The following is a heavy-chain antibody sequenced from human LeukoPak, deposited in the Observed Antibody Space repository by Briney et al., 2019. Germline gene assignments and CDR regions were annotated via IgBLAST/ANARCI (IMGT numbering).Heavy chain of an antibody. CDR1: GFAFSVYA. V-gene: IGHV3-23*01. CDR3: AKPISGGLAVTADWFHP. J-gene: IGHJ5*01. CDR2: INANSGTT. Sequence: GGSLRLSCAASGFAFSVYAMSWLRQPPGKGLEWVSTINANSGTTSYAASVRGRFSISRDNSKNTLYLQLNTLRADDTATYYCAKPISGGLAVTADWFHPWGQGTLVVASS. D-gene: IGHD6-19*01.